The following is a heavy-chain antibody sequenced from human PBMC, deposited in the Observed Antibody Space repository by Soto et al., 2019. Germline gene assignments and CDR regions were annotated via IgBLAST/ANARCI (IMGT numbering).Heavy chain of an antibody. V-gene: IGHV4-34*01. Sequence: QVQLQQWGAGLLKPSETLSLTCAVYGGSFSGYYWSWIRQPPGKGLEWIGEINHSGSTNYNPSLKSRVSISEDTCKKRVSLKLSTVNAAETAVYYCAVTTVTTDWFDPWGQGTLVTVSS. J-gene: IGHJ5*02. CDR2: INHSGST. D-gene: IGHD4-17*01. CDR3: AVTTVTTDWFDP. CDR1: GGSFSGYY.